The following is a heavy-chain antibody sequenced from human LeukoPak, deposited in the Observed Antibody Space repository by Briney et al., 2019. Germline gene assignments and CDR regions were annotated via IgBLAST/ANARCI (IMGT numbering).Heavy chain of an antibody. CDR2: IYYSGST. D-gene: IGHD5-18*01. Sequence: SETLSLTCTVSGGSISSYYWSWIRQPPGKGLEWVGYIYYSGSTSYNPSLKSRVTISVDTPKNQFSLKLSSVTAADTAVYYCARLGDLRQPWLKEDWFDPWGQGTLVTVSS. J-gene: IGHJ5*02. CDR3: ARLGDLRQPWLKEDWFDP. V-gene: IGHV4-59*12. CDR1: GGSISSYY.